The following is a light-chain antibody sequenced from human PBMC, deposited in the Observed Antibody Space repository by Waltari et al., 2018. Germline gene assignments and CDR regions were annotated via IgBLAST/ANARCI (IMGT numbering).Light chain of an antibody. Sequence: SSELTQDPAVSVALGQTVRITCQGDSLRSYYASWYQQKPGQAPVLVIYGKNNRPSGIPDRFSGSTSGNKASLTISGAKAEDEADYYCNSRDTSGNHVVFGGGTKLTVL. CDR1: SLRSYY. CDR2: GKN. V-gene: IGLV3-19*01. J-gene: IGLJ2*01. CDR3: NSRDTSGNHVV.